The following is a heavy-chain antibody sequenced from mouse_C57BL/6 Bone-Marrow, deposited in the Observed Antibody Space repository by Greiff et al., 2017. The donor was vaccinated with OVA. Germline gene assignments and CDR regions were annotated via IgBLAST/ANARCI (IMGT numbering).Heavy chain of an antibody. CDR3: TRKTARWFAY. D-gene: IGHD3-2*01. J-gene: IGHJ3*01. CDR1: GYTFTDYE. CDR2: IDPETGGT. Sequence: QVQLMESGAELVRPGASVTLSCKASGYTFTDYEMHWVKQTPVHGLKWIGAIDPETGGTAYNQKFKGKAILTADKSSSTAYMELRSLTSEDSAVYYCTRKTARWFAYWGQGTLVTVSA. V-gene: IGHV1-15*01.